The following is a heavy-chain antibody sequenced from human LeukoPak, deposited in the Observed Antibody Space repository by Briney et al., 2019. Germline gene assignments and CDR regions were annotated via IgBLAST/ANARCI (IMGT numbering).Heavy chain of an antibody. J-gene: IGHJ3*01. CDR3: ARDWYNNSDAFDL. Sequence: GGSLRLSCAASGFTFSSYGMHWVRQAPGKGLEWVAFIRYDGSNKYYADSVKGRFTISRDNSKNTLYLQMNSLRPEDTAVYYCARDWYNNSDAFDLWGQGTMVTVSS. CDR1: GFTFSSYG. CDR2: IRYDGSNK. V-gene: IGHV3-30*02. D-gene: IGHD4-11*01.